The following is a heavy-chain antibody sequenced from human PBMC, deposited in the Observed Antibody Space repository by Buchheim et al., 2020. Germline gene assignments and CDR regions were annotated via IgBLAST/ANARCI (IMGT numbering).Heavy chain of an antibody. V-gene: IGHV3-30-3*01. J-gene: IGHJ6*02. CDR3: ARVAPYYYYYGMDV. CDR2: ISYDGSNK. CDR1: GFTFSSYA. Sequence: QVQLVESGGGVVQPGRSLRLSCAASGFTFSSYAMHWVRQAPGKGLEWVAVISYDGSNKYYADSVKGRLTISRANSKNKLYMQMNSLRAEDTAVYYCARVAPYYYYYGMDVWGQGTT.